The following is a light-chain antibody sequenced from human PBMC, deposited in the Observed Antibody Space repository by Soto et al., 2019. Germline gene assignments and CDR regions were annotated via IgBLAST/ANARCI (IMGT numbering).Light chain of an antibody. CDR3: QQYYTYST. V-gene: IGKV1-5*01. Sequence: QLTQSPSAVSADDGDSVTITCRASQNIRNLLALYQQKPGKAPKPLIFDASTLKTGVPSRFGGSGSGAEFNFTITGLQPDDFATYFCQQYYTYSTFGQGTLLEVK. CDR2: DAS. CDR1: QNIRNL. J-gene: IGKJ5*01.